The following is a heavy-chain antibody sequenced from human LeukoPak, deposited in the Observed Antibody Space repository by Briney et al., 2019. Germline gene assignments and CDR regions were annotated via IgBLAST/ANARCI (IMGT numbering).Heavy chain of an antibody. J-gene: IGHJ3*01. CDR1: GDTVSSNSAA. Sequence: SQTLSLTCDISGDTVSSNSAAWNWIRQSPSRGLEWLGRTYYRSKWYYDYAVSGKSRITISPDTSKNQFSLRLNSVTADDTAVYYCARGFALDFWGQGTMVTVSS. CDR3: ARGFALDF. CDR2: TYYRSKWYY. V-gene: IGHV6-1*01.